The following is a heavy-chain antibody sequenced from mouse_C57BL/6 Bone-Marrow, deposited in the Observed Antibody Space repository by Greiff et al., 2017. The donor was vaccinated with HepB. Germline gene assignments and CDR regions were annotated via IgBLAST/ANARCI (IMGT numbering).Heavy chain of an antibody. D-gene: IGHD2-4*01. V-gene: IGHV5-6*03. CDR2: ISSGGSYT. Sequence: EVKLVESGGGLVKPGGSLKLSCAASGFTFSSYGMSWVRQTPDKRLEWVATISSGGSYTYYPASVKGRFTISIDNAKNTLYLQMSSLKSEDTAMYYCARHYDYERFAYWGQGTLVTVSA. CDR3: ARHYDYERFAY. J-gene: IGHJ3*01. CDR1: GFTFSSYG.